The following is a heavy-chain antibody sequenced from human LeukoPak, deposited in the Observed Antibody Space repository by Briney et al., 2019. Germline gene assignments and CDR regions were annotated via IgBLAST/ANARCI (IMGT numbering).Heavy chain of an antibody. CDR1: GFTFRTYG. J-gene: IGHJ3*02. V-gene: IGHV3-30*02. CDR3: AKTVDYYDSSGYPHDAFDI. CDR2: IRNDGSNK. Sequence: GGSLRLSCAASGFTFRTYGMHWVRQAPGKGLEWVAFIRNDGSNKFYADSVRGRFTISRDNSKNTLYLQMNSLRAEDTAVYYCAKTVDYYDSSGYPHDAFDIWGQGTMVTVSS. D-gene: IGHD3-22*01.